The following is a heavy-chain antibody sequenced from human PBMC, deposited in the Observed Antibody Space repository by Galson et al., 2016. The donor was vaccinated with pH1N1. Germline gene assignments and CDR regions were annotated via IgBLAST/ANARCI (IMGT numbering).Heavy chain of an antibody. V-gene: IGHV4-59*01. Sequence: SETLSLTCTVSGGSISSYYWSWIRQPPGKGLEWIGYIYYSGSTNYNPSLKSRVTISVDTSKNQFSLKLSSVTAADTAVYYCAREGIVGARGLDHWGQGTLVTVSS. CDR3: AREGIVGARGLDH. CDR2: IYYSGST. D-gene: IGHD1-26*01. J-gene: IGHJ4*02. CDR1: GGSISSYY.